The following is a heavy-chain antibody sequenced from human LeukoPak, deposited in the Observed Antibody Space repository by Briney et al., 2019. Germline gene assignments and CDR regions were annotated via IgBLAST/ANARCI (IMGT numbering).Heavy chain of an antibody. Sequence: PGRSLRLSCAASGFTFSSYAMHWVRQAPGKGLEWVAVISYDGSNKYYADSVKGRFTISRDNSKNTLYLQMNSPRAEDTAVYYCARGPLGELYFDYWGQGTLVTVSS. CDR1: GFTFSSYA. J-gene: IGHJ4*02. CDR2: ISYDGSNK. CDR3: ARGPLGELYFDY. D-gene: IGHD3-16*01. V-gene: IGHV3-30-3*01.